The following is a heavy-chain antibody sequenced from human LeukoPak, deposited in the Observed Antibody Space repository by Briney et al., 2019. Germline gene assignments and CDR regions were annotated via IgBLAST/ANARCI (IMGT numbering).Heavy chain of an antibody. CDR2: VNPNSGVT. J-gene: IGHJ4*02. V-gene: IGHV1-2*02. CDR3: ARVGAYGSGSYLVY. Sequence: ASVKVSCKASGYTFTSYYMHWVRQAPGQGLEWMGWVNPNSGVTNYAQKFQGRVTMTRDTSISTAYMELSSLRSDDTAVYYCARVGAYGSGSYLVYWGQGSLVTVSS. D-gene: IGHD3-10*01. CDR1: GYTFTSYY.